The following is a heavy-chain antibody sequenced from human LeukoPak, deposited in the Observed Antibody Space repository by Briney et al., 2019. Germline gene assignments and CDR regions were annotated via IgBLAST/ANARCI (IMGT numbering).Heavy chain of an antibody. D-gene: IGHD3-9*01. CDR3: AREGCDILTGYFLPDY. J-gene: IGHJ4*02. Sequence: ASVKVSCKASGYTFTSYGISWVRQAPGQGLEWMGWISAYNGNTNYAQKLQGRVTMTTDTSTSTAYMELRSLRSDDTAVYYCAREGCDILTGYFLPDYWGQGTLVTVSS. CDR1: GYTFTSYG. CDR2: ISAYNGNT. V-gene: IGHV1-18*01.